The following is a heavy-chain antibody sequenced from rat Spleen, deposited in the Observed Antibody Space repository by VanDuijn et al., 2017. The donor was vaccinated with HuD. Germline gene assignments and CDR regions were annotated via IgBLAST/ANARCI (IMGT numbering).Heavy chain of an antibody. CDR2: IVDDGSNT. Sequence: EVQLVESGGGLVQPGKSLKLSCAASGFTFSAYNMAWVRQAPKKGLEWVAAIVDDGSNTFYRDSVKGRFTVSRNNAKSTLYLQMNSLRSEDTATYYCTRGTYYRHWGQGVMVTVSS. J-gene: IGHJ2*01. V-gene: IGHV5S10*01. CDR1: GFTFSAYN. D-gene: IGHD1-12*01. CDR3: TRGTYYRH.